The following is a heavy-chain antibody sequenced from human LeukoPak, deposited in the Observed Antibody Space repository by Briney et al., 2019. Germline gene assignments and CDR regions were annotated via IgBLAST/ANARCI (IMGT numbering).Heavy chain of an antibody. Sequence: SETLSLTCTVSGGSISSYYWGWIRQPPGKGLEWIGSIYYSGSTYYNPSLKSRVTISVDTSKNQFSLKLSSVTAADTAVYYCARVSSGWHFDYWGQGTLVTVSS. D-gene: IGHD6-19*01. V-gene: IGHV4-39*01. CDR3: ARVSSGWHFDY. CDR2: IYYSGST. J-gene: IGHJ4*02. CDR1: GGSISSYY.